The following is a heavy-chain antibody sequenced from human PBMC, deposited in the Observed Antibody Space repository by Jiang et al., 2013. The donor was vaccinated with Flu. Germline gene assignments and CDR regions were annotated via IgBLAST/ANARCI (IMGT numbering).Heavy chain of an antibody. D-gene: IGHD2-21*02. CDR1: GGSISSYY. Sequence: GLVKPSETLSLTCTVSGGSISSYYWSWIRQPPGKGLEWIGYIYYSGSTNYNPSLKSRVTISVDTSKNQFSLKLSSVTAADTAVYYCARLYCGGDCYCDYWGQGTLVTVSS. CDR3: ARLYCGGDCYCDY. CDR2: IYYSGST. V-gene: IGHV4-59*01. J-gene: IGHJ4*02.